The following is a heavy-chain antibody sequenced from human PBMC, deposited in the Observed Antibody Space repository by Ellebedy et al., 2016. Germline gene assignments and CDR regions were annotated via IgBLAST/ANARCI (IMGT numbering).Heavy chain of an antibody. D-gene: IGHD4-23*01. CDR3: ARDRVGGLVVTRAFQH. V-gene: IGHV3-23*01. CDR2: ISGSDDRT. CDR1: GFTLSAYA. J-gene: IGHJ1*01. Sequence: GESLKISCAASGFTLSAYAMSWVRQAPGKGLEWVSAISGSDDRTHYADSVKGRFTISRDNSKNTLYLQMNSLRAEDTALYYCARDRVGGLVVTRAFQHWGQGTQVTVSS.